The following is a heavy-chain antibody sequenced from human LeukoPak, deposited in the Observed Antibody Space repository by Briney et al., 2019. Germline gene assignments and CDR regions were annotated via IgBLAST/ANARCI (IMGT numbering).Heavy chain of an antibody. D-gene: IGHD3-22*01. CDR3: ARLDSQSRKV. V-gene: IGHV4-59*08. CDR1: GGSISSYY. Sequence: SETLSHTCTVSGGSISSYYWSWIRQPPGKGLEWIGYIYYSGSTNYNPSLKSRVTISVDTSKNQFSLKLSSVTAADTAVYYCARLDSQSRKVWGQGTTVTVFS. CDR2: IYYSGST. J-gene: IGHJ6*02.